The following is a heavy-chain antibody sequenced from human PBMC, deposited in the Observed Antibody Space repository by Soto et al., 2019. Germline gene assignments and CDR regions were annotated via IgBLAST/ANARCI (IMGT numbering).Heavy chain of an antibody. Sequence: PGGSLRLSCAASGFTFSSYAMHWVRQAPGKGLEWVAVISYDGSNKYYADSVKGRFTISRDNSKNTLYLQMNSLRAEDTAVYYCARDPPLDYYYMDVWGKGTTVTVSS. J-gene: IGHJ6*03. CDR1: GFTFSSYA. CDR3: ARDPPLDYYYMDV. CDR2: ISYDGSNK. V-gene: IGHV3-30-3*01.